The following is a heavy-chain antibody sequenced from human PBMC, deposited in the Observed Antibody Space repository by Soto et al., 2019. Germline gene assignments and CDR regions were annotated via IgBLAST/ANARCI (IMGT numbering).Heavy chain of an antibody. J-gene: IGHJ3*02. CDR2: IVVGSGNT. V-gene: IGHV1-58*01. Sequence: SVKVSCKASGFTFTSSAVQWVRQARGQRLEWIGWIVVGSGNTNYAQKFQERVTITRDMSTSTAYMELSSLRSEDTAVYYCAAVHYYDSSGYYVWGHDDAFDIWGQGTMVTVS. CDR3: AAVHYYDSSGYYVWGHDDAFDI. D-gene: IGHD3-22*01. CDR1: GFTFTSSA.